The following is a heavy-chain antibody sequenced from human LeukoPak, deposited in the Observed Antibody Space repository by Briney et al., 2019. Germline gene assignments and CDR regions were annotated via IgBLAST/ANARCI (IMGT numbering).Heavy chain of an antibody. J-gene: IGHJ4*02. CDR2: IYYSGST. D-gene: IGHD2-2*03. Sequence: SETLSLTCTVSGVSISSSSYYWGWIRQPPGKGLEWTGSIYYSGSTYYNPSLKSRVTISVDTSKNQFSLKLSPVTAADTAVYYCARNWIYWGQGTLVTVSS. CDR1: GVSISSSSYY. CDR3: ARNWIY. V-gene: IGHV4-39*01.